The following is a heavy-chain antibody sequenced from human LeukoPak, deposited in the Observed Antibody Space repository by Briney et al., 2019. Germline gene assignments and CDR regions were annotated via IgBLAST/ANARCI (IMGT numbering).Heavy chain of an antibody. CDR2: ISYDGSNK. V-gene: IGHV3-30*18. CDR1: GFTFSSYG. Sequence: GGSLRLSCAASGFTFSSYGMHWVRQAPGKGLEWVAVISYDGSNKYYADSVKGRFTISRDNSKHTLYLQMNSLRAEDTAVYYCAKVRVVFNWNYAYYFDYWGQGTLVTVSS. D-gene: IGHD1-7*01. CDR3: AKVRVVFNWNYAYYFDY. J-gene: IGHJ4*02.